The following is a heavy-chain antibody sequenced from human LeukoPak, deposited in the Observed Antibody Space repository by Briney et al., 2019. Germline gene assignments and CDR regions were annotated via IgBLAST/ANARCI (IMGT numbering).Heavy chain of an antibody. V-gene: IGHV1-69*06. CDR3: ARDNSVGDTAWWFDP. CDR1: GGTFSSYA. CDR2: IIPIFATT. J-gene: IGHJ5*02. D-gene: IGHD1-26*01. Sequence: SVKVSCKASGGTFSSYAISWVRQAPGQGLEWMGGIIPIFATTNYAQKFQGRVTITADKSTNTAYMELSSLRSEDTAVYYCARDNSVGDTAWWFDPWGQGTLVTVSS.